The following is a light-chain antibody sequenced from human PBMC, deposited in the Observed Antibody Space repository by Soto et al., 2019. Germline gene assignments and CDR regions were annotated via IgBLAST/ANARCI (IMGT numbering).Light chain of an antibody. CDR3: QQYANSRT. J-gene: IGKJ1*01. CDR1: QSVSSSY. V-gene: IGKV3-20*01. CDR2: GAS. Sequence: EIVLTQSRGTLSLSPGERATLSCRASQSVSSSYLAWYQQKPGQAPSLLTYGASSRATGTPDRFSGSGSGTDFTLTISRLEPEDFALYYRQQYANSRTSGQGTTADI.